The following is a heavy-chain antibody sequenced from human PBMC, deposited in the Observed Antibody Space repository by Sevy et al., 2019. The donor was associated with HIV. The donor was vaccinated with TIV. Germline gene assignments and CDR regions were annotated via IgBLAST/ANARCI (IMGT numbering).Heavy chain of an antibody. CDR2: IYYCGST. CDR3: ARDKRDYYDSSGYYYWYAFDI. J-gene: IGHJ3*02. CDR1: GGSISSYY. Sequence: SQTLSLTCTVSGGSISSYYWSWIRQPPGKGLEWIGYIYYCGSTNYNPSLKSRVTISVDTSKNQFSLKLSSVTAADTAVYYCARDKRDYYDSSGYYYWYAFDIWGQGTMVTVSS. D-gene: IGHD3-22*01. V-gene: IGHV4-59*01.